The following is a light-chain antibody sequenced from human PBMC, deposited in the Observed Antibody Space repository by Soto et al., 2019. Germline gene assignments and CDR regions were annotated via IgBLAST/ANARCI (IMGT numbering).Light chain of an antibody. J-gene: IGKJ2*01. V-gene: IGKV1-5*03. CDR1: QSVSDW. CDR3: QQYSSYSYT. Sequence: DIQMTQSPSILSASVGDRVTITCRASQSVSDWLAWYQRKPGKAPKLLIYEASTLETDVPSRFSGSGSGTEFTLTISSLQPDDFATYYCQQYSSYSYTFGQGTKLEIK. CDR2: EAS.